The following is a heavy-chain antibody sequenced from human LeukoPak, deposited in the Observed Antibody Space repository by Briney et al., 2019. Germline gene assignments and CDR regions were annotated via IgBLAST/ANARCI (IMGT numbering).Heavy chain of an antibody. CDR2: IYYSGST. J-gene: IGHJ4*02. CDR1: GGSIISCY. D-gene: IGHD6-13*01. V-gene: IGHV4-59*01. CDR3: ARAHTSSWYMYY. Sequence: SETLSLTCSVAGGSIISCYWSWIRQPPGKGLEWIGYIYYSGSTNYNPSLKSRVTISVDTSENQLSLKLSSVTAADTALYYCARAHTSSWYMYYWGQGTLVTVSS.